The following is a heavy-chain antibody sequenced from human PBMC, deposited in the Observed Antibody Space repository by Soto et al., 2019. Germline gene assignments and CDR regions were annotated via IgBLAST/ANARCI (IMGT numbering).Heavy chain of an antibody. Sequence: GGSLRLSCAASGFTFSSYWMSWVRQAPGKGLEWVGFIRSKAYGGTTEYAASVKGRFTISRDDSKSIAYLQMNSLKTEDTAVYYCTANPPYYYDSSGYPYYYYGMDVWGQGTTVTVSS. J-gene: IGHJ6*02. CDR3: TANPPYYYDSSGYPYYYYGMDV. D-gene: IGHD3-22*01. CDR2: IRSKAYGGTT. V-gene: IGHV3-49*04. CDR1: GFTFSSYW.